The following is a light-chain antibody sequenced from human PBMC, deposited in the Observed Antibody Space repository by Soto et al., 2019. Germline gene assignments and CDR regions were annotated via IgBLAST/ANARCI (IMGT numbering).Light chain of an antibody. Sequence: EIVMTQSPATLSVSPGERATLSCRASQSLSYTLACYQQKLGQAPRLHIYGASTRATGTPARFSGSGSGTEFTLTISSLQSEDFVVYYCQQYNNWPQTFGQGTKVEIK. CDR3: QQYNNWPQT. J-gene: IGKJ1*01. CDR1: QSLSYT. V-gene: IGKV3-15*01. CDR2: GAS.